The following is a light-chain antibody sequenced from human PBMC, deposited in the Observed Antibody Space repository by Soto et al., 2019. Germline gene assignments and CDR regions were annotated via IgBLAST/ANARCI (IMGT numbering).Light chain of an antibody. Sequence: IQMTHSPSILSASFGDRVAITFGASQSISSWLAWCQQKPGKAPNLLIHKASHLESGVPSRFSGSGSGTEFTLTISSLQPGDFATYYCQHYNTYPWTFGQGTKVDIK. V-gene: IGKV1-5*03. J-gene: IGKJ1*01. CDR3: QHYNTYPWT. CDR1: QSISSW. CDR2: KAS.